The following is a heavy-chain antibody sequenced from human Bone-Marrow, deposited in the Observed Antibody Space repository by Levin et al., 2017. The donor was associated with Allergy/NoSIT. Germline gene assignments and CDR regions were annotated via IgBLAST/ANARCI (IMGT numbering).Heavy chain of an antibody. CDR1: GFTFRNFA. Sequence: HTGGSLRLSCEASGFTFRNFAMSWVRQAPGKGLEWVSAITGSSGTTYYADSVRGRFTISRDNSKNTLYLQMNSLRANDTALYYCAKDTSKYCGSDCYSANWGQGTVVTVSS. D-gene: IGHD2-21*01. J-gene: IGHJ4*02. CDR3: AKDTSKYCGSDCYSAN. CDR2: ITGSSGTT. V-gene: IGHV3-23*01.